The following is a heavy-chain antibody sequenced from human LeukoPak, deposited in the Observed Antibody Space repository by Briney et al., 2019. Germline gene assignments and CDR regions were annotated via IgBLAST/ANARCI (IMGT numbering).Heavy chain of an antibody. CDR1: GGSISSGGYS. J-gene: IGHJ4*02. Sequence: SETLSLTCAVSGGSISSGGYSCSWIRQPPGKGLEWIGYIYQSGSTYYNPSLKSRVTISVDRSKNQFSLKLSSVTAADTAVYYCARGGPPFDYWGQGTLVTVSS. CDR3: ARGGPPFDY. CDR2: IYQSGST. D-gene: IGHD6-25*01. V-gene: IGHV4-30-2*01.